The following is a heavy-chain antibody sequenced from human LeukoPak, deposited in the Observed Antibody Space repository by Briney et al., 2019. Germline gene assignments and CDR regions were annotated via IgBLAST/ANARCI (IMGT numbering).Heavy chain of an antibody. CDR3: ARAEVRGFLNYYYYGMDV. Sequence: ASVKVSCKASGYTFTSYAMNWVRQAPGQRVEWMGWINAGNGNTKYSKKFQGRVTITRDTSASTPFIELISLTSEDTSVYYCARAEVRGFLNYYYYGMDVWGKGTTVTVSS. D-gene: IGHD3-10*01. CDR2: INAGNGNT. V-gene: IGHV1-3*01. J-gene: IGHJ6*04. CDR1: GYTFTSYA.